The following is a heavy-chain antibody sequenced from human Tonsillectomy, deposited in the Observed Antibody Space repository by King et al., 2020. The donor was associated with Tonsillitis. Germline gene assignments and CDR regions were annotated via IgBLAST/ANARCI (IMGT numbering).Heavy chain of an antibody. CDR3: AKGADYYDSGSLFEVVHYFDY. D-gene: IGHD3-10*01. CDR2: VSGSGGST. CDR1: GFTFSSYA. Sequence: VQLVESGGGLVQPGGSLRLSCAASGFTFSSYAMSWVRQAPGKGLEWVSGVSGSGGSTYHADSVKGRFTISRDNSKNTLYLQMNSLRAEDTAVYYCAKGADYYDSGSLFEVVHYFDYWGQGTLVTVSS. J-gene: IGHJ4*02. V-gene: IGHV3-23*04.